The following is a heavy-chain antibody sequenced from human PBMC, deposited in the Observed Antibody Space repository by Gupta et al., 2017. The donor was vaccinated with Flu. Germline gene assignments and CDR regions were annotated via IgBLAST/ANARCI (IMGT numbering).Heavy chain of an antibody. CDR3: ARLLGRECESISCYSNWSDP. Sequence: QVQLLQSGGEVKKPGASVRVSCKPSGYTFTSSAITGVRQAPGQGLEWMGWISVYSGATIDAQKFQDRLTLTTDTSTNTAYVDVSGLRSDDTDVYYCARLLGRECESISCYSNWSDPWGQGTLGTVSS. D-gene: IGHD3-22*01. J-gene: IGHJ5*02. V-gene: IGHV1-18*01. CDR1: GYTFTSSA. CDR2: ISVYSGAT.